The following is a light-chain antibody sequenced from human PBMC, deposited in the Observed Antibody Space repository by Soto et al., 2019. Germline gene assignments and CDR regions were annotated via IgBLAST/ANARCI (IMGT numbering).Light chain of an antibody. CDR2: KAS. J-gene: IGKJ5*01. CDR3: QQLSSYTQT. CDR1: QTISSW. V-gene: IGKV1-5*03. Sequence: DIQRTQFPSTLSGYAGDRVTNTCRASQTISSWLAWYQQKTGKAPKILIYKASTLKSGVPSRFSGIVSGPDFTLTISSLQPEDSATYVGQQLSSYTQTVGQGTRLEIK.